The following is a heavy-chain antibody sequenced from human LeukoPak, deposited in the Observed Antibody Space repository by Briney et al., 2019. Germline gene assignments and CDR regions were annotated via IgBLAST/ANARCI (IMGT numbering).Heavy chain of an antibody. CDR1: GFTFSSYW. CDR2: IRYDGSNK. Sequence: PGGSLRLSCAASGFTFSSYWMSWVRQAPGKGLEWVAFIRYDGSNKYYADSVKGRFTISRDNSKNTLYLQMNSLRAEDTAVYYCAKVSGYGSGVPQKYYFDYWGQGTLVTVSS. CDR3: AKVSGYGSGVPQKYYFDY. V-gene: IGHV3-30*02. D-gene: IGHD6-25*01. J-gene: IGHJ4*02.